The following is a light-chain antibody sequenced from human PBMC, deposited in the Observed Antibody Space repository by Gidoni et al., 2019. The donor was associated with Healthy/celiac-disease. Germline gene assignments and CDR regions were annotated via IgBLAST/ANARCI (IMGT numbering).Light chain of an antibody. CDR2: DAS. J-gene: IGKJ5*01. Sequence: ILLTQSPATLSLSPGERATLSCRASQSVSSYLAWYQQKPGQAPRLLIYDASNRATGIPARFSGSGSGTDFTLTISSLEPEDFAVYYCQQRSNWPPITVGQGTRLEIK. CDR3: QQRSNWPPIT. CDR1: QSVSSY. V-gene: IGKV3-11*01.